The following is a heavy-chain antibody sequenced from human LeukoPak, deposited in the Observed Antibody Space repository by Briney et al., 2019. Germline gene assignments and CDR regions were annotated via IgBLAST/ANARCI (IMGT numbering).Heavy chain of an antibody. CDR2: ISGSGGST. Sequence: PGGSLRLSCAASGFTFSSYAMSWVRQAPGKGLEWVSAISGSGGSTYYADSVKGRFTISRDNSKNTLYLQMNSLRAEDTAVYYCAKDRWDPYGGNSRGDFDYWGQGTLVTVSS. CDR3: AKDRWDPYGGNSRGDFDY. V-gene: IGHV3-23*01. J-gene: IGHJ4*02. CDR1: GFTFSSYA. D-gene: IGHD4-23*01.